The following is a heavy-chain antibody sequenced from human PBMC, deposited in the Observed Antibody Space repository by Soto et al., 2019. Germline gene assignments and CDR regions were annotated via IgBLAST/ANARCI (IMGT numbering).Heavy chain of an antibody. Sequence: PGGSLRLSCAASGFTFSSYAMSWVRQAPGKGLEWVSAISGSGGSTYYADSVKGRFTISRDNSKNTLYLQMNSLRAEDTAVYYCAKDMKVAIVVVPAAPWGGYFDYWGQGTLVTVSS. D-gene: IGHD2-2*03. CDR2: ISGSGGST. V-gene: IGHV3-23*01. CDR1: GFTFSSYA. CDR3: AKDMKVAIVVVPAAPWGGYFDY. J-gene: IGHJ4*02.